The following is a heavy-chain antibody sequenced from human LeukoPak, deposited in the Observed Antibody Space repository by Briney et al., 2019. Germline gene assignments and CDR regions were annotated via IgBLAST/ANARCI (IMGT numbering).Heavy chain of an antibody. D-gene: IGHD3-3*01. J-gene: IGHJ4*02. Sequence: SETLSLTCSVSGGSIINSNYYWGWIRQPPGKGLEWIGSIYQSGSGSSYYNPSLKSRVTISGDTSKNQFFLRLSSVTAADTAVYYCASTLRFLPYRRFDYWGQGTLVTVPS. CDR3: ASTLRFLPYRRFDY. CDR1: GGSIINSNYY. CDR2: IYQSGSGSS. V-gene: IGHV4-39*01.